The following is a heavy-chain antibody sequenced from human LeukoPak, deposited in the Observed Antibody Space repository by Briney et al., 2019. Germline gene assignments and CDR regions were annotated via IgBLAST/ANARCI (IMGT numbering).Heavy chain of an antibody. CDR1: GYTFTGYY. CDR3: ARGMRWELPLFDY. Sequence: GASVTVSCKASGYTFTGYYMHWVRQAPGQGLEWMGWINLNSGGTNYAQKFQGRVTMTRDTSISTAYMELSRLRSDDKAVYYCARGMRWELPLFDYWGQGTLVTVSS. J-gene: IGHJ4*02. V-gene: IGHV1-2*02. D-gene: IGHD1-26*01. CDR2: INLNSGGT.